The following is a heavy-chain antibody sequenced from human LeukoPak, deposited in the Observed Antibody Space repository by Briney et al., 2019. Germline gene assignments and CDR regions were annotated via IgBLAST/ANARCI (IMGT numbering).Heavy chain of an antibody. CDR2: INSDGSWT. CDR1: GSYW. V-gene: IGHV3-74*01. Sequence: GGSLRLSCATSGSYWMHWVRQAPGKGLVWVSHINSDGSWTSYADSVKGRFTISKDNAKNTVCLQMNNLRAEDTAVYYCVSFYETYWGRGTLVTISS. CDR3: VSFYETY. D-gene: IGHD2/OR15-2a*01. J-gene: IGHJ4*02.